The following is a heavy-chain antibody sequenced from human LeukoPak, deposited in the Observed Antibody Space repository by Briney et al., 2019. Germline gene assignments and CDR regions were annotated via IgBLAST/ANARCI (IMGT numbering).Heavy chain of an antibody. J-gene: IGHJ4*02. D-gene: IGHD5-18*01. CDR3: AKGLRGYSYGYDY. CDR1: GFTFSSYW. V-gene: IGHV3-7*03. Sequence: PGGSLSLSCAASGFTFSSYWMSWVRQAPGKGLEWVANIKQDGSEKYYADSVKGRFTISRDNAKKSLYLQMNSLRAEDTALYYCAKGLRGYSYGYDYWGQGTLVTVSS. CDR2: IKQDGSEK.